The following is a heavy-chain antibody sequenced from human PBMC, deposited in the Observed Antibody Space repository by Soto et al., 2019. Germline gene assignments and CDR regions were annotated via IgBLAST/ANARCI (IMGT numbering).Heavy chain of an antibody. Sequence: PSETQSLTCPVSGGYIRRYDWSWIRQPPGKGLEWIGYLYNTGSTIYNPSLESRVTISVDTSKNQFSLKLNSVTAADTAVYYCATMGTPATGLYYFDYWGQGTLVTVSS. D-gene: IGHD1-7*01. V-gene: IGHV4-59*01. CDR3: ATMGTPATGLYYFDY. J-gene: IGHJ4*02. CDR1: GGYIRRYD. CDR2: LYNTGST.